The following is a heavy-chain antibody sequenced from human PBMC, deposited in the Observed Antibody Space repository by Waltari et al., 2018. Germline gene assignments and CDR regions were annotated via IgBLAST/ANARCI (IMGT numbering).Heavy chain of an antibody. V-gene: IGHV4-39*01. CDR3: ATYIGASVGTAAFDV. J-gene: IGHJ3*01. D-gene: IGHD5-12*01. CDR2: VSYRGTP. CDR1: GVSITSNRHY. Sequence: QLQLQESGPRLVRPSETLSLICRVSGVSITSNRHYWAWIRQSPGQGLEWFGTVSYRGTPYISPSLKSRVSVSRDTSKNQVSLILGSVTAADMAVYYCATYIGASVGTAAFDVWGQGTMVTVSS.